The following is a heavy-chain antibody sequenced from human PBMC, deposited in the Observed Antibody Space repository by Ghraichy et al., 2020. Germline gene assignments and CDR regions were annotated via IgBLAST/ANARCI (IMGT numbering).Heavy chain of an antibody. Sequence: SQTLSLTCVISGDSVSSNSAAWTWIRHSPSRGLEWLGRTYYRSKWYHDYAVSVKSRTTINPDTSKNQISLQLNSVTPEDTAVYYCAREGDSTVHDAFDIWGQGTMATVSS. D-gene: IGHD1-1*01. V-gene: IGHV6-1*01. CDR2: TYYRSKWYH. CDR3: AREGDSTVHDAFDI. CDR1: GDSVSSNSAA. J-gene: IGHJ3*02.